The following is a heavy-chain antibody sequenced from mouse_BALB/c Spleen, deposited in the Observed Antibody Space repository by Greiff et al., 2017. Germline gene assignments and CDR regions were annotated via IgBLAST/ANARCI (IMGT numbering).Heavy chain of an antibody. V-gene: IGHV1-20*02. CDR3: ARSLYDYETWFAY. D-gene: IGHD2-4*01. J-gene: IGHJ3*01. Sequence: EVKLQESGPELVKPGASVKISCKASGYSFTGYFMNWVMQSHGKSLEWIGRINPYNGDTFYNQKFKGKATLTVDKSSSTAHMELRSLASEDSAVYYCARSLYDYETWFAYWGQGTLVTVSA. CDR1: GYSFTGYF. CDR2: INPYNGDT.